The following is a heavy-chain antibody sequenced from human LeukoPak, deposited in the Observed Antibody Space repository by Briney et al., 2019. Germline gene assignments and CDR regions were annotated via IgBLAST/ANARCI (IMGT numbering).Heavy chain of an antibody. D-gene: IGHD1-14*01. CDR2: IYSGGST. CDR1: GLTVSTNY. Sequence: QAGGSLRLSCAASGLTVSTNYMSWVRQAPGKGLEWVSVIYSGGSTYYADSVKGRFTISRDNSKNTLYLQMNSLRAEDTAVYYCAKVGGTTTIDDYWGQGTLVTVSS. J-gene: IGHJ4*02. CDR3: AKVGGTTTIDDY. V-gene: IGHV3-53*01.